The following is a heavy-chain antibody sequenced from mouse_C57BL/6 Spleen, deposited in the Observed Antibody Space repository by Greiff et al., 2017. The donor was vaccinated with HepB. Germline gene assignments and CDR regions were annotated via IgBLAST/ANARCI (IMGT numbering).Heavy chain of an antibody. CDR2: IYPSDSET. V-gene: IGHV1-61*01. J-gene: IGHJ2*01. Sequence: VKLKQPGAELVRPGSSVKLSCKASGYTFTSYWMDWVKQRPGQGLEWIGNIYPSDSETHYNQKFKDKATLTVDKSSSTAYMQLSSLTSEDSAVYYCARSDYGRGGYFDYWGQGTTLTVSS. CDR1: GYTFTSYW. D-gene: IGHD1-1*01. CDR3: ARSDYGRGGYFDY.